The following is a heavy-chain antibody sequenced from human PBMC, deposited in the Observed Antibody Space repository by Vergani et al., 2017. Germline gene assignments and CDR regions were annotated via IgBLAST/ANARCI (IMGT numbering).Heavy chain of an antibody. V-gene: IGHV3-23*01. CDR1: GFTFRSYA. J-gene: IGHJ4*02. CDR3: AKEKGRGWLIFDY. Sequence: EVQLLESGGGLVQPGGSLRLSCAASGFTFRSYAMSWVRQAPGKGLEWVSAIRGSGGSTYYADSVKGRFTIASDNSKNTLYLQMNSRGAEDTAVYYCAKEKGRGWLIFDYWGQGTLVTVSS. D-gene: IGHD6-19*01. CDR2: IRGSGGST.